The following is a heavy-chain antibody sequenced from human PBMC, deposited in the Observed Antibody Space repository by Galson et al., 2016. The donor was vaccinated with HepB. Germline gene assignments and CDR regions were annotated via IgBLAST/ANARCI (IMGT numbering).Heavy chain of an antibody. CDR3: VRVGRGYDY. Sequence: SLRLSCAASGFIISDYSMHWVRQAPGKGLEYVSAIHYHGGSTFYADSVKGRFTISRDNSKNTLYLHVGSLRPEDMAVYYCVRVGRGYDYWGQGTRVTVSS. D-gene: IGHD3-22*01. CDR1: GFIISDYS. CDR2: IHYHGGST. V-gene: IGHV3-64*02. J-gene: IGHJ4*02.